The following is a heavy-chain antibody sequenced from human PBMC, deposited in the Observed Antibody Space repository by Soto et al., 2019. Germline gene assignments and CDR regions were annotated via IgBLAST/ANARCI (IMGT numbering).Heavy chain of an antibody. Sequence: ASVKVSCKASGYTFTSYAMHWVRQAPGQRLEWMGWINANSGNTRYSQKFQGRVTMTRNTSISTGYMELSSLRSEDTAVYYCARTLYGDNVDYWGQGTLVTVSS. J-gene: IGHJ4*02. CDR1: GYTFTSYA. CDR3: ARTLYGDNVDY. D-gene: IGHD4-17*01. V-gene: IGHV1-3*01. CDR2: INANSGNT.